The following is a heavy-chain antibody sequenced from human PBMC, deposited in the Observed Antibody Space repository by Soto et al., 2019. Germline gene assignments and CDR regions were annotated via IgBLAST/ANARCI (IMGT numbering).Heavy chain of an antibody. D-gene: IGHD6-19*01. V-gene: IGHV6-1*01. Sequence: PSQTLSLTCAISGDSVSSNSAAWNWIRQSPSRGLEWLGRTYYRSKWYNDYAVSVKSRITINPDTSKNQFSLRLNSVTPEDTAVYYCAREGWKGPAGDYYYYGMDVWGQGTTVTVSS. CDR1: GDSVSSNSAA. J-gene: IGHJ6*02. CDR3: AREGWKGPAGDYYYYGMDV. CDR2: TYYRSKWYN.